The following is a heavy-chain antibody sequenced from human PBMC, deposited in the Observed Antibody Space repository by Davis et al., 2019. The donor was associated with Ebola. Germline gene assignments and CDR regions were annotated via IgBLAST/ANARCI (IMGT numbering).Heavy chain of an antibody. D-gene: IGHD2-8*02. CDR1: EFTFSNYG. J-gene: IGHJ6*02. CDR2: ISAGGTAP. Sequence: GESLKISCVASEFTFSNYGMTWVRQAPGKGLEWVSSISAGGTAPYYADSVKGRFTISRDNSKNTLSLQMHSLRADDTAIYYCAKDLFWWSASDVWGQGTTVAVS. CDR3: AKDLFWWSASDV. V-gene: IGHV3-23*01.